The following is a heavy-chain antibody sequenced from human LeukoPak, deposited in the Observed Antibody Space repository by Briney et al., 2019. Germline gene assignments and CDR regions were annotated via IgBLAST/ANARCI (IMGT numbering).Heavy chain of an antibody. D-gene: IGHD1-26*01. CDR2: ISSDGSDI. CDR1: GFTFRTSW. Sequence: GGSLTLSCAASGFTFRTSWMHWVRQDSRKGLVWVSRISSDGSDIRYADSVKGRFTISRENAKNTLYLLMSSLRAEDTALYYCARDRGGLGPTTLDHWGQGTLVTVSS. CDR3: ARDRGGLGPTTLDH. V-gene: IGHV3-74*01. J-gene: IGHJ4*02.